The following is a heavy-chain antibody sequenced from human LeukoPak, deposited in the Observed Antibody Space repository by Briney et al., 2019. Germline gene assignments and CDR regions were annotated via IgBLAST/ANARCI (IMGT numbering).Heavy chain of an antibody. Sequence: GGSLRLSCVASGFTFNSYNINWVRQAPGKGLEWVATISGSGGRTFHADSVKGRSTISRDNSMNTLFLQMNSVRVDDTAVYYCARDLLPLGGTLGNWFDPWGQGTLVTVSS. CDR2: ISGSGGRT. V-gene: IGHV3-23*01. CDR1: GFTFNSYN. D-gene: IGHD1-26*01. J-gene: IGHJ5*02. CDR3: ARDLLPLGGTLGNWFDP.